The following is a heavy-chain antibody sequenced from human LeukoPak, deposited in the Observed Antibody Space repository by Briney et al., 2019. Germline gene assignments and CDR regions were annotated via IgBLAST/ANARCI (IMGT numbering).Heavy chain of an antibody. CDR1: GYSFTSYW. J-gene: IGHJ4*02. V-gene: IGHV5-51*01. CDR2: IDPGDSDT. Sequence: GESLKISCKGSGYSFTSYWIGWVRQMTGKGLEWMGSIDPGDSDTRYSQSFQGQVTISADKSISTAYLQWSSLKASDTAMYYCARVGKGIAVAGTPFDYWGQGTLVTVSS. CDR3: ARVGKGIAVAGTPFDY. D-gene: IGHD6-19*01.